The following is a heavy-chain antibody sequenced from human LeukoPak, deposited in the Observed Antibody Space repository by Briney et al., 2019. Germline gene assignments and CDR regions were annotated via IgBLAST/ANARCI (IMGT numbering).Heavy chain of an antibody. CDR3: ARDWNDYGDYGGAFDI. CDR2: IYHSGSA. CDR1: AASISSDY. V-gene: IGHV4-59*01. J-gene: IGHJ3*02. Sequence: SETLSLTCTVSAASISSDYWSWIRQPPGMGLEWIGYIYHSGSANYSPSFRSRVTISVDTSKNQFSLKLSSVTAADTAVYYCARDWNDYGDYGGAFDIWGQGTMVTVSS. D-gene: IGHD4-17*01.